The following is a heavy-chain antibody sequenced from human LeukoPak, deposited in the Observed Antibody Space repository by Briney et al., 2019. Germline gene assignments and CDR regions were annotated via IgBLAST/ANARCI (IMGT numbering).Heavy chain of an antibody. Sequence: ETLSLTCTVSGYSISSGYYWGWIRQPPGKGLEWIGSIYHSGSTYYNPSLKSRVTISVDTSKNQFSLKPSSVTAADTAVYYCARDLGDYVWGTYRLYYFDYWGQGTLVTVSS. J-gene: IGHJ4*02. D-gene: IGHD3-16*02. CDR3: ARDLGDYVWGTYRLYYFDY. CDR1: GYSISSGYY. V-gene: IGHV4-38-2*02. CDR2: IYHSGST.